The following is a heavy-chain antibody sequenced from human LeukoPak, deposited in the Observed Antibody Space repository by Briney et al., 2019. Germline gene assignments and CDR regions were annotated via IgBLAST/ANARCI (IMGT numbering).Heavy chain of an antibody. J-gene: IGHJ5*02. V-gene: IGHV3-21*01. Sequence: GGSLRLSCAASGFTFSSYSMNWVRQAPGKGLEWVSSISSSSSYTYYADSVKGRFTISRDNAKNSLYLQMNSLRAEDTAVYYCARDRGGYSYGLGGINWFDPWGQGTLVTVSS. D-gene: IGHD5-18*01. CDR2: ISSSSSYT. CDR3: ARDRGGYSYGLGGINWFDP. CDR1: GFTFSSYS.